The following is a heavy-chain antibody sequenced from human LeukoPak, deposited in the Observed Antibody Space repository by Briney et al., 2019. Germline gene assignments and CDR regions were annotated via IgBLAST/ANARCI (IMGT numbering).Heavy chain of an antibody. CDR3: AREEVDGPSPIDI. V-gene: IGHV1-2*02. CDR2: INPNSGVT. Sequence: ASVKVSCKAFGYIFTDNYIHWVRQAPGQGLEWMAWINPNSGVTNYPQKFQGRVTMTRDTSISTAYMELSGLTSDDTAVYYCAREEVDGPSPIDIWGQGTMVTVSS. D-gene: IGHD5-24*01. CDR1: GYIFTDNY. J-gene: IGHJ3*02.